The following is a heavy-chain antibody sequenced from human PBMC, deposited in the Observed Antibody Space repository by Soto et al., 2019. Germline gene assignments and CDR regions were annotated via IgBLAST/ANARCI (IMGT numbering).Heavy chain of an antibody. J-gene: IGHJ4*02. Sequence: QVQLVQSGVEVEKPGASVKVSCKASGYTFTSYGVSWGRQAPGQGLEWMGWISAYNGNTNYAQKFQGRVTMTTDTSTSTADMELRRLRSDDPAVYYCAGDVPTVTTGGPDYWGQGTLVTVSS. CDR3: AGDVPTVTTGGPDY. V-gene: IGHV1-18*01. CDR2: ISAYNGNT. CDR1: GYTFTSYG. D-gene: IGHD4-17*01.